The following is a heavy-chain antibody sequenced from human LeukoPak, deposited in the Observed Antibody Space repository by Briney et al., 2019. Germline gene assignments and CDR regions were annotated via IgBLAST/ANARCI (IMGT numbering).Heavy chain of an antibody. D-gene: IGHD6-13*01. CDR1: GFAFDDYT. Sequence: GGSLRLSCAASGFAFDDYTIHWVRQAPGKGLEWVSLISWDGKSTYYADSVKGRFTISRDNSKNSLYLQMNSLSTEDTALYYCAKEGGLGMAAGHFDYWGQGTLVTVSS. V-gene: IGHV3-43*01. J-gene: IGHJ4*02. CDR3: AKEGGLGMAAGHFDY. CDR2: ISWDGKST.